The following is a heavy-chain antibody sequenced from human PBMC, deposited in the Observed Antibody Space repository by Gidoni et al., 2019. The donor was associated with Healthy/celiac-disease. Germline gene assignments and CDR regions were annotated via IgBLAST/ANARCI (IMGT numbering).Heavy chain of an antibody. Sequence: QVQLQQWGAGLLKPSETLSLTCAVYGGSFSGYYWSWIRQPPGKGLEWIGEINHSGSTNYNPSLKSRVTISVDTSKNQFSLKLSSVTAADTAVYYCARALFPVAVGGSRTTNYFDYWGQGTLVTVSS. CDR1: GGSFSGYY. D-gene: IGHD1-1*01. V-gene: IGHV4-34*01. CDR3: ARALFPVAVGGSRTTNYFDY. J-gene: IGHJ4*02. CDR2: INHSGST.